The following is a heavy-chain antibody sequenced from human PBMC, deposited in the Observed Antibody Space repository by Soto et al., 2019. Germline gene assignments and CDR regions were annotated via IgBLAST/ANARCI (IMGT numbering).Heavy chain of an antibody. CDR3: TTVTAVDYYFDY. V-gene: IGHV3-72*01. D-gene: IGHD2-21*02. Sequence: HPGGALRLSCAASGLTFSDRYMDWVRQAPGKGLEWVGRIRKETNSYTTEYAASVKGRFIISRDDSTNSLYLQMRSLKTEDTAVYYCTTVTAVDYYFDYWGQGTLVTVSS. CDR2: IRKETNSYTT. CDR1: GLTFSDRY. J-gene: IGHJ4*02.